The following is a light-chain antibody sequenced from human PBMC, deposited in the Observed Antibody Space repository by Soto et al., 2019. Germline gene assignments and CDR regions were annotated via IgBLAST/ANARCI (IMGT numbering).Light chain of an antibody. V-gene: IGKV1-39*01. Sequence: DIQMTQSPSALSASVGDRVTITCRSSQSISDYLNWYQHKPGKAPNLLIFDASTLQRGVPSRFSGGGSGTDFTLTISSLQPEDFATYYCQQSYTFPTFGGGTKVEI. CDR1: QSISDY. CDR3: QQSYTFPT. J-gene: IGKJ4*01. CDR2: DAS.